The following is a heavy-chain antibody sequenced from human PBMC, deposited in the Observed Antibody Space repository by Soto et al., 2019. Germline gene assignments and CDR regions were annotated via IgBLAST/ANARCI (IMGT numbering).Heavy chain of an antibody. V-gene: IGHV3-33*01. CDR2: IWYDGSNK. J-gene: IGHJ6*02. D-gene: IGHD6-13*01. Sequence: GGSLRLSCAASGFTFSSYGMHWVRQAPGKGLEWVAVIWYDGSNKYYADSVKGRFTISRDNSKNTLYLQMNSLRAEDTAVYYCARDGAYSSSYYYYYGMDVWGQGTTVTVSS. CDR3: ARDGAYSSSYYYYYGMDV. CDR1: GFTFSSYG.